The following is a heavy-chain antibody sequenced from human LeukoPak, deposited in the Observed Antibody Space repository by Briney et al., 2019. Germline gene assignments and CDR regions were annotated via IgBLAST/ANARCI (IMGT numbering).Heavy chain of an antibody. CDR1: GYTFTSYG. CDR3: AVDNNGYPLGTY. V-gene: IGHV1-18*01. Sequence: ASVKVSCKTSGYTFTSYGISWVRQAPGQGLEWMGWISAYNGNTRHAQKVQGRVTITTDTTTSTAYLELRSLRSDDTAVYYCAVDNNGYPLGTYWGQGTLVTVSS. D-gene: IGHD2-8*01. CDR2: ISAYNGNT. J-gene: IGHJ4*02.